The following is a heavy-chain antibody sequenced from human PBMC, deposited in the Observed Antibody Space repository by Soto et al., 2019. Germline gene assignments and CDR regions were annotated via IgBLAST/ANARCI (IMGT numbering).Heavy chain of an antibody. Sequence: EVQLLESGGGLVQPGGSLRLSCAASRFMFRSYAMSLVRQAPGTGLEWVSSINPSGGSTFYADSVTGRVTISRDNSKNTLYLQRNSLRVEDTAKHYCVKEWTPRRAFDFWGQGPLVTVSS. CDR3: VKEWTPRRAFDF. J-gene: IGHJ4*02. CDR1: RFMFRSYA. CDR2: INPSGGST. V-gene: IGHV3-23*01. D-gene: IGHD5-12*01.